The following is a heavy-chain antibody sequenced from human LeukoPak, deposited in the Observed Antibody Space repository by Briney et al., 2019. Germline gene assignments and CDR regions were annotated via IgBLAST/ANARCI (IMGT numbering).Heavy chain of an antibody. V-gene: IGHV4-31*11. CDR3: ARDLGATNWFDP. Sequence: KTSETLSLTCAVFGGSISSGGYYWSWIRQHPGKGLEWIGYIYYSGSTYYNPSLKSRVTISVDTSKNQFSLKLSSVTAADTAVYYCARDLGATNWFDPWGQGTLVTVSS. CDR2: IYYSGST. J-gene: IGHJ5*02. D-gene: IGHD1-26*01. CDR1: GGSISSGGYY.